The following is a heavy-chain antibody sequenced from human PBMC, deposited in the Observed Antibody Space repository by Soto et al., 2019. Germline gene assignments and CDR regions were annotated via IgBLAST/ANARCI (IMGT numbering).Heavy chain of an antibody. V-gene: IGHV3-23*01. D-gene: IGHD3-22*01. J-gene: IGHJ4*02. CDR2: ISGSGGST. CDR1: GFTFSSYA. Sequence: WGSLRLSCAASGFTFSSYAMSWVRQAPGKGLEWVSAISGSGGSTYYADSVKGRFTISRDNSKNTLYLQMNSLRAEDTAVYYCAKDAHYYDSSGSFDYWGQGTLVTVSS. CDR3: AKDAHYYDSSGSFDY.